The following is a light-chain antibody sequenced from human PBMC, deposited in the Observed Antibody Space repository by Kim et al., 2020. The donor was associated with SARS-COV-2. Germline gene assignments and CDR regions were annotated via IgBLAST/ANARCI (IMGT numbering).Light chain of an antibody. CDR3: QVWDSSSDHWV. CDR2: YDS. CDR1: NIGSKS. V-gene: IGLV3-21*04. Sequence: PGKTARITCGGNNIGSKSVHWYQQKPGRAPVLVIYYDSDRPSGIPERFSGSNSGNTATLTISRVEAGDEADYYCQVWDSSSDHWVFGGGTQLTVL. J-gene: IGLJ3*02.